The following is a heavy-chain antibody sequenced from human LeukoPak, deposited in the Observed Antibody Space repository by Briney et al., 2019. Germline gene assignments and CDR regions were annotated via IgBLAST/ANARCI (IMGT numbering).Heavy chain of an antibody. Sequence: SQTLSLTCTVSGGSISSGDYYWSWIRQPPGKGLEWIGYIYYSGSTYYNPSLKSRVTRSVDTSKNQFSLKLSSVTAADTAVYYCAREHSSGWSDYWGQGTLVTVSS. V-gene: IGHV4-30-4*08. CDR1: GGSISSGDYY. CDR3: AREHSSGWSDY. CDR2: IYYSGST. D-gene: IGHD6-19*01. J-gene: IGHJ4*02.